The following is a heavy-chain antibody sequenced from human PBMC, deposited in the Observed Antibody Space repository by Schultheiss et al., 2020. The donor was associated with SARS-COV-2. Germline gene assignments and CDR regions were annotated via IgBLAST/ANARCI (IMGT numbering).Heavy chain of an antibody. CDR2: ISNNGANS. CDR1: GYSFSSYA. CDR3: AKNGIMIVPTASDNWFDP. J-gene: IGHJ5*01. V-gene: IGHV3-23*01. Sequence: GGSLRLSCAASGYSFSSYAMTWVRQAPGKGLEWVSTISNNGANSYYADSVKGRFAISRDNSENTLNLQMNSLRAEDTSLYYCAKNGIMIVPTASDNWFDPWGQGSLITVSS. D-gene: IGHD3-16*01.